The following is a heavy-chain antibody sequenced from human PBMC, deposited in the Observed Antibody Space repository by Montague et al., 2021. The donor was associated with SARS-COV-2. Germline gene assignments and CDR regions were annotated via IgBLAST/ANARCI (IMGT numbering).Heavy chain of an antibody. CDR1: GGSVSSGSYY. J-gene: IGHJ3*02. CDR2: IYYSGST. V-gene: IGHV4-61*01. CDR3: VREKAGGLRNVFDI. Sequence: SETLSLTCTVSGGSVSSGSYYWSWIRQPPGKGLEWIGYIYYSGSTNYXPSLKSRVTISVDTSKNQFSLRLTSVTAADTAVFFCVREKAGGLRNVFDIWGQGTTVTVSS.